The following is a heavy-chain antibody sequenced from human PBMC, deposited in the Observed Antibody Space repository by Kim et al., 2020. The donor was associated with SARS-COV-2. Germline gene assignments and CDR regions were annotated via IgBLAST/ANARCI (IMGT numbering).Heavy chain of an antibody. J-gene: IGHJ4*02. Sequence: GGSLRLSCAASGFTFSSYAMSWVRQAPGKGLEWVSVIYSGGSSTYYADSVKGRFTISRDNSKNSLYLQMNSLRAEDTAVYYCAKEDKGVWGHWGQGTLVTASS. CDR3: AKEDKGVWGH. CDR2: IYSGGSST. D-gene: IGHD3-16*01. V-gene: IGHV3-23*03. CDR1: GFTFSSYA.